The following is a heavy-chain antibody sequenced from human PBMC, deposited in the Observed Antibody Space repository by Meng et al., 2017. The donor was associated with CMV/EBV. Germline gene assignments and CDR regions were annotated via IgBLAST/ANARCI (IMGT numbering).Heavy chain of an antibody. V-gene: IGHV1-69*05. CDR2: IIPIFGTA. J-gene: IGHJ3*02. CDR1: GYTFTSYY. CDR3: ARSTTPNYDILTGPVFGLRHDAFDI. Sequence: SVKVSCKASGYTFTSYYMHWVRQAPGQGLEWMGGIIPIFGTANYAQKFQGRVTITTDESTSTAYMKLSSLRSEDTAVYYCARSTTPNYDILTGPVFGLRHDAFDIWGQGTMVTVSS. D-gene: IGHD3-9*01.